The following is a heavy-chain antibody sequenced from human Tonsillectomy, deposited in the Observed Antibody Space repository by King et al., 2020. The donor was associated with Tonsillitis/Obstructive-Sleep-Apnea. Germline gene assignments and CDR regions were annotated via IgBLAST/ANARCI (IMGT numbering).Heavy chain of an antibody. Sequence: TLKESGPALVKPTQTLTLTCTFSGFSLSTSGMCVSWIRQPPGKALEWLALIDWDDEKYYSTSLKTRLTISKDTSQNQVVLTMTNMDPVEPATYYRARMAGVENYYYYYMDVWGKGTTVTVSS. CDR2: IDWDDEK. CDR1: GFSLSTSGMC. CDR3: ARMAGVENYYYYYMDV. V-gene: IGHV2-70*01. D-gene: IGHD3-3*01. J-gene: IGHJ6*03.